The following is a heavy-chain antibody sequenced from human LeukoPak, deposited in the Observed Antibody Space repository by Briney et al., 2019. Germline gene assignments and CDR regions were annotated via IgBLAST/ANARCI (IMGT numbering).Heavy chain of an antibody. CDR1: GYTFTTYY. V-gene: IGHV1-46*01. CDR2: IHPVGGST. D-gene: IGHD3-3*01. J-gene: IGHJ4*02. CDR3: TRVSNFLSGYWDY. Sequence: ASLKVSCKASGYTFTTYYMHWVRQAPGQGLEWMGIIHPVGGSTTYAQNFQGRVTMTRDTSTSTVYMERSSLRSEDTAVYYCTRVSNFLSGYWDYWGQGTLVTVSS.